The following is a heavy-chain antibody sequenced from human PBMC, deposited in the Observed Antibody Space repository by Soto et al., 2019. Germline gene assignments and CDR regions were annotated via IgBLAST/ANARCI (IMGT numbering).Heavy chain of an antibody. V-gene: IGHV1-2*02. CDR2: IGPESGAT. CDR1: GYTFTGHY. CDR3: GRGRSGQIVVFY. Sequence: ASVKVSCKASGYTFTGHYIHWVRQAPEQGPEWMGEIGPESGATRYAQKFQGRVTMTRDMSITTVYMELNNLSPDDTAVYYCGRGRSGQIVVFYWGQGTPVTVPQ. J-gene: IGHJ4*02. D-gene: IGHD5-12*01.